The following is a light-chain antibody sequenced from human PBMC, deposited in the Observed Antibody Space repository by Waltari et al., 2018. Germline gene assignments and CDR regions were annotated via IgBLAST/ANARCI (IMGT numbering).Light chain of an antibody. CDR1: QSVTNN. CDR3: QQYNNWPLT. V-gene: IGKV3-15*01. CDR2: GAS. J-gene: IGKJ4*01. Sequence: EIIMTQSPATLSLSPGERATPSCGASQSVTNNLAWYQQKPGQAPTLLIYGASTRATSIPARISGSGSGTEFTLTISSLQSEDFAFYYCQQYNNWPLTFGGGTKVEIK.